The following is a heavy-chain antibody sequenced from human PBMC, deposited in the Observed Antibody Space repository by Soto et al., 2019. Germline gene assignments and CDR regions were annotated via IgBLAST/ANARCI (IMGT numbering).Heavy chain of an antibody. V-gene: IGHV4-31*03. CDR2: IYNTENT. D-gene: IGHD3-10*01. J-gene: IGHJ4*02. CDR3: ARAGGSGTCHEYLLHY. CDR1: GGSISSGGYY. Sequence: PSETLSLTCTVSGGSISSGGYYWNWIRQFPGKGLEWIGYIYNTENTYYNPSLRSRVSISMDVSKNHFSLKLTSVTAADTAVYYCARAGGSGTCHEYLLHYWGQGTLVTVSS.